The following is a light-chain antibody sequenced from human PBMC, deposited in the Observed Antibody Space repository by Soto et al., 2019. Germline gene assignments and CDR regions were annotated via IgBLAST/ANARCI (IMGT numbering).Light chain of an antibody. CDR2: YVS. CDR3: CSSAGGFTWV. V-gene: IGLV2-11*01. Sequence: QSVLTQPRSVSGSPGQSVTISRTGTSSDVVSWYQQHPGKAPKLIIYYVSQRPSGVPDRFSGSKSGNTASLTISGLQAEDEADYYCCSSAGGFTWVFGGGTQLTVL. CDR1: SSDV. J-gene: IGLJ7*01.